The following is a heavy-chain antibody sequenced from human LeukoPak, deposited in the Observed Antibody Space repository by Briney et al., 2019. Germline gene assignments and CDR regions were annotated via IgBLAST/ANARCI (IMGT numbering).Heavy chain of an antibody. CDR3: VKDLSYESSGYVFDH. Sequence: PGGSLRLSCAASGFNFEDYTMHWVRQAPGKTLEWVSLISWDGTPCYTDSVKGRSTISRDNSKNSLYLQMDTLRSEDAAFYYCVKDLSYESSGYVFDHWGQGTLVTVSS. CDR2: ISWDGTP. CDR1: GFNFEDYT. V-gene: IGHV3-43*01. J-gene: IGHJ4*02. D-gene: IGHD3-22*01.